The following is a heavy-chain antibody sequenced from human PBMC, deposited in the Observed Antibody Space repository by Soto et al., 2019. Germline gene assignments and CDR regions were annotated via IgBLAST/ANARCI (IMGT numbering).Heavy chain of an antibody. D-gene: IGHD6-19*01. J-gene: IGHJ5*02. CDR1: GGSISSGDFY. CDR3: ARGGGIEVAGTPFP. Sequence: QVQLQESGPGLVKPSQTLSLTCTVSGGSISSGDFYWSWIRQPPGKGLEWIGYIYYSGSTYYKPSLKSRVTISVDTSNNQFSLKLSSVTAADTAVYYCARGGGIEVAGTPFPWGQGTLVTVSS. V-gene: IGHV4-30-4*01. CDR2: IYYSGST.